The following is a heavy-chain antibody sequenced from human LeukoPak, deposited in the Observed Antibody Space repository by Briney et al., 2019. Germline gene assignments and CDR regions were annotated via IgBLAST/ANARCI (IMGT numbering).Heavy chain of an antibody. Sequence: ASVKVSCKASGYTFTGYYIHWVRQATGQGLEWMGWINPSIGVTNYAQKFQGRVTMTRDTSISTAYMDLSRLRSDDTAVYYCAREVRYYETNGYAVPGPKWFDPWGQGTPVTVSS. CDR2: INPSIGVT. CDR1: GYTFTGYY. V-gene: IGHV1-2*02. J-gene: IGHJ5*02. D-gene: IGHD3-22*01. CDR3: AREVRYYETNGYAVPGPKWFDP.